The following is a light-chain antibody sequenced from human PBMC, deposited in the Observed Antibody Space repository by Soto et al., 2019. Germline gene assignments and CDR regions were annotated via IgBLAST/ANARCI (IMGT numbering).Light chain of an antibody. Sequence: EIVLTQSPGTLSLSPGERATLSCRASQSVSSSYLAWYQQKPGQAPRLLIYGASSTATGIPDRFSGSGSGTDFTLTISRLEPEDFAVYYWQQYGSSRITFGQGTRLEIK. CDR2: GAS. CDR1: QSVSSSY. CDR3: QQYGSSRIT. J-gene: IGKJ5*01. V-gene: IGKV3-20*01.